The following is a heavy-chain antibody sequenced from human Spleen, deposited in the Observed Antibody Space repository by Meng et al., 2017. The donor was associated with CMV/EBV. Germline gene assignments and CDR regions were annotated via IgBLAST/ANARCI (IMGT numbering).Heavy chain of an antibody. V-gene: IGHV4-39*06. Sequence: SETLSLTCTVSGASISSNTYFWDWIRQPPGQGLEWIGSISYGGSTYYNSSLRSRVTISVDTSKSQVTLKLSSVTAADTAVYYCTTLYGDSISWGQGTLVTVSS. D-gene: IGHD4-17*01. CDR1: GASISSNTYF. J-gene: IGHJ4*02. CDR2: ISYGGST. CDR3: TTLYGDSIS.